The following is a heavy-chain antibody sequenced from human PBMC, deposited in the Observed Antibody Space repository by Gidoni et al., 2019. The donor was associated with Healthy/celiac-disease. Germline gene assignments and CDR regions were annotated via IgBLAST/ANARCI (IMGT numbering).Heavy chain of an antibody. Sequence: QVQLVQSGAEVKKPGASVKVSCKASGYTFTGYYMHWVRQAPGQGLEWMGRINPNSGGTNYAQKFQGRVTMTRDTSISTAYMELSRLRSDDTAVYYCARDRGYYDSSGYSFDYWGQGTLVTVSS. V-gene: IGHV1-2*06. CDR2: INPNSGGT. J-gene: IGHJ4*02. CDR1: GYTFTGYY. D-gene: IGHD3-22*01. CDR3: ARDRGYYDSSGYSFDY.